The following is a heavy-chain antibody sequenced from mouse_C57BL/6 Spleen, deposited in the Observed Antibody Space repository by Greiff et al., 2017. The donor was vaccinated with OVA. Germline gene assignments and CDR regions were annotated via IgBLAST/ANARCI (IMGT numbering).Heavy chain of an antibody. CDR2: INPNNGGT. Sequence: VQLKESGPELVKPGASVKMSCKASGYTFTDYNMHWVKQSHGQSLEWIGYINPNNGGTSYNQKFKGKATLTVNKSSSTASMELRSLTSEESAVCYGAIDDGDYVGCADWGQGTLVTVSA. V-gene: IGHV1-22*01. CDR3: AIDDGDYVGCAD. D-gene: IGHD2-3*01. CDR1: GYTFTDYN. J-gene: IGHJ3*01.